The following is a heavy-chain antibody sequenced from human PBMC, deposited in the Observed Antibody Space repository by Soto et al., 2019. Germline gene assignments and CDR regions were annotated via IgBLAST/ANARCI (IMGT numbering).Heavy chain of an antibody. CDR1: GGSISSYY. J-gene: IGHJ6*02. D-gene: IGHD4-17*01. CDR3: ARDLHTTTRYYYYGMDV. CDR2: IYYSGST. V-gene: IGHV4-59*01. Sequence: SETLSLTCAVSGGSISSYYWSWIRQTPGKGLEWIGYIYYSGSTNYNPSLKSRVTISVDTSKNQFSLKLSSVTAADTAVYYCARDLHTTTRYYYYGMDVWGQGTTVTVSS.